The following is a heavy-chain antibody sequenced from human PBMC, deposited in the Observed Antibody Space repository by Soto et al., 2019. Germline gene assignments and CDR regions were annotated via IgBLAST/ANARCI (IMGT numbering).Heavy chain of an antibody. J-gene: IGHJ4*02. V-gene: IGHV3-23*01. Sequence: EAQLLESGGGLVQPGGSLRLSCAASELAFSNYAMTWVRQAPGKGLEWVSVISASGYSAYYGGAVKDRFTTSRDNSKSTLYLQMNRLRADDTAVYYCAKGEQLWDPFDSWGQGTLVTVSS. CDR3: AKGEQLWDPFDS. CDR2: ISASGYSA. CDR1: ELAFSNYA. D-gene: IGHD6-13*01.